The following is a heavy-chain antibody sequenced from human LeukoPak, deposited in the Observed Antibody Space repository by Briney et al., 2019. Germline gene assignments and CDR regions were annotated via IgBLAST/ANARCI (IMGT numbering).Heavy chain of an antibody. CDR3: ARAAGVVPPYYYYYGMDV. CDR2: ISGSSSYI. Sequence: GGSLRLSCAASGFTFSSYSMNWVRQAPGKGLEWVSSISGSSSYIYYADSVKGRFTISRDNAKNSLYLQMNSLRAEDTAVYYCARAAGVVPPYYYYYGMDVWGQGTTVTVSS. CDR1: GFTFSSYS. V-gene: IGHV3-21*01. D-gene: IGHD2-15*01. J-gene: IGHJ6*02.